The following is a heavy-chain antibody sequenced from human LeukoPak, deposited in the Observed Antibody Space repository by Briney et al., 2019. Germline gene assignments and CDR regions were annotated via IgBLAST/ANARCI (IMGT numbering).Heavy chain of an antibody. CDR3: ARGGWLYLTP. J-gene: IGHJ5*02. CDR1: GGSISSSY. D-gene: IGHD6-19*01. CDR2: VFSSGST. V-gene: IGHV4-59*13. Sequence: PSETLSLTCTVSGGSISSSYWSWIRQAPAQGLELNGCVFSSGSTNSNPSLQSRVSISVDSSMNQSSLTMRYMTAADSAGYFCARGGWLYLTPWGQGTLVTVCS.